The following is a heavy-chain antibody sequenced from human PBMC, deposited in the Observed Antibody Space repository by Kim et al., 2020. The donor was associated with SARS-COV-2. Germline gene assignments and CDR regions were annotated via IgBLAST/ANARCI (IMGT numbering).Heavy chain of an antibody. Sequence: YSQNFQGGVTITRATSASTSYMELSSLTSKDTAVYYCAREGSGSYNWLDPWGQGTLVTVSS. J-gene: IGHJ5*02. V-gene: IGHV1-3*01. D-gene: IGHD3-10*01. CDR3: AREGSGSYNWLDP.